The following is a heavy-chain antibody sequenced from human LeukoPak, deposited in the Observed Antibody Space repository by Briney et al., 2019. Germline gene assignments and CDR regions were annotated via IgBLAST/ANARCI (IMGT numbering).Heavy chain of an antibody. CDR1: GFTFSSFE. CDR3: AKHPAFDI. V-gene: IGHV3-48*03. CDR2: ISSSGTTI. Sequence: GGSLRLSCVASGFTFSSFEMNWVRQAPGKGLEWVSYISSSGTTIYYADSVKGRFTASRDNAKNTLYLQMNSLRAEDTAVYYCAKHPAFDIWGQGTMVTVSS. J-gene: IGHJ3*02.